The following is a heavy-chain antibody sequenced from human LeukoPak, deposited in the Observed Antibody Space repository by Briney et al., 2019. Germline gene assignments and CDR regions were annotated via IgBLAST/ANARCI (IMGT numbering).Heavy chain of an antibody. Sequence: SETLSLTCTVSGGSISDYYWSWVRQPAGKGLEWIGRINSSGNTRYNPSLKSRVTMSVDTSKNQFSLKLTSVAAADTAVYFCARGLAAAYDYNWFDPWGQGTLVTVSS. CDR2: INSSGNT. J-gene: IGHJ5*02. CDR1: GGSISDYY. V-gene: IGHV4-4*07. CDR3: ARGLAAAYDYNWFDP. D-gene: IGHD5-12*01.